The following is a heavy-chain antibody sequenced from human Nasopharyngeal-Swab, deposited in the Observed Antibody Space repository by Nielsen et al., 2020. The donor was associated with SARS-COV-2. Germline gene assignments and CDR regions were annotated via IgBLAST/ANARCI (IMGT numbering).Heavy chain of an antibody. V-gene: IGHV3-21*01. CDR2: ISSSGDYI. CDR3: ARDTPAMFAY. J-gene: IGHJ4*02. CDR1: GFDFNIYT. Sequence: GESLKISCAASGFDFNIYTMNWVRQAPGKGLEWVSAISSSGDYIYYAPSVKGRFTVSRDNAKNSFYLQMNSLRAEDTAVYYCARDTPAMFAYWGRGTLVTVSS.